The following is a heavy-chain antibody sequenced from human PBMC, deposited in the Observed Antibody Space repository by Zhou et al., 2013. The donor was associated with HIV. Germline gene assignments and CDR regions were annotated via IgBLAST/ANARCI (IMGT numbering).Heavy chain of an antibody. CDR1: GGTFSSYA. CDR3: ARGRPVYYDFWSGYYWATLRRDWFDP. Sequence: QVQLVQSGAEVKKPGSSVKVSCKASGGTFSSYAISWVRQAPGQGLEWMGRIIPILGIANYAQKFQGRVTITADKSTSTAYMELSSLRSEDTAVYYCARGRPVYYDFWSGYYWATLRRDWFDPWGQGTLVTVSS. V-gene: IGHV1-69*04. CDR2: IIPILGIA. D-gene: IGHD3-3*01. J-gene: IGHJ5*02.